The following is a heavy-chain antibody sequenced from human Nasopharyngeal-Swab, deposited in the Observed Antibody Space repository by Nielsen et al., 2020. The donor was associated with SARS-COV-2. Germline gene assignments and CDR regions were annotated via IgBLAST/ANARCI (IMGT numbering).Heavy chain of an antibody. V-gene: IGHV1-8*01. CDR3: ARGGNPPSGYFDWLLYTNNWFDP. Sequence: ASVKVSCKASGYTFTSSDINWVRQATGQRLEWMGWMNPNSGNAGYAQKFQGRVTMTRNTSISTAYMELSSLRSEDTAVYYCARGGNPPSGYFDWLLYTNNWFDPWGQGTLVTVSS. CDR2: MNPNSGNA. D-gene: IGHD3-9*01. CDR1: GYTFTSSD. J-gene: IGHJ5*02.